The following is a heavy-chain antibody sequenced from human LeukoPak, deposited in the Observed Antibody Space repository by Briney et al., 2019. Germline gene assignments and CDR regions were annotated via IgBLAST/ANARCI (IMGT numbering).Heavy chain of an antibody. V-gene: IGHV3-23*01. D-gene: IGHD3-3*01. CDR1: GFTFSSYA. J-gene: IGHJ4*02. Sequence: PGGSLRLSCAASGFTFSSYAMSWVRQAPGKGLELVSAISGSGGSTYYADSVKGRFTISRDNSKNTLYLQMNSLRAEDTAVYYCAKLDDFWSGYSDYWGQGTLVTVSS. CDR2: ISGSGGST. CDR3: AKLDDFWSGYSDY.